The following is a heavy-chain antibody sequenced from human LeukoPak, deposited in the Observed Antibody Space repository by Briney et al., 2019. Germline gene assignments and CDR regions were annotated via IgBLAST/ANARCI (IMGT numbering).Heavy chain of an antibody. J-gene: IGHJ2*01. Sequence: GGSLRLSCAASGFTFSSYAMCWVRQAPEKGLEWVSGISGSSGSTYYADSVKGRFTISRDNSKNPLYLQMNSLRAEDTAIYYCAKDAVTSPFWYFDLWGHGTLVTVSS. CDR2: ISGSSGST. CDR3: AKDAVTSPFWYFDL. CDR1: GFTFSSYA. V-gene: IGHV3-23*01. D-gene: IGHD4-17*01.